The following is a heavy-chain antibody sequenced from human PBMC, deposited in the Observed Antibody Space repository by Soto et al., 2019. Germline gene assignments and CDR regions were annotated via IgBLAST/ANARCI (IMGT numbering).Heavy chain of an antibody. CDR3: AAGGGWNYGYYYYGMDV. CDR1: GFTFTSSA. CDR2: IVVGSGNT. V-gene: IGHV1-58*01. Sequence: GASVKVSCKASGFTFTSSAVQWVRQARGQRLEWIGWIVVGSGNTNYAQKFQERVTITRDMSTSTAYMELSSLRSEDTAVYYCAAGGGWNYGYYYYGMDVWGQGTTVTVSS. J-gene: IGHJ6*02. D-gene: IGHD1-7*01.